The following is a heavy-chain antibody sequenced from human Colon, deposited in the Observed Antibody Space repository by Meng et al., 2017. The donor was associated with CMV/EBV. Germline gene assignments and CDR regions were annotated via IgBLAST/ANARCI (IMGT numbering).Heavy chain of an antibody. J-gene: IGHJ4*02. CDR3: VRSSGWSLFDY. Sequence: QGQLRQFGVGVKGPGASVKVSCKTSGYTFSDYYMHWVRQAPGQGLEWMGWIRSDGSATNYAQKFRGRVTMTRDASVSTAYMELSGLTSDDTAVYFCVRSSGWSLFDYWGPGALVTVSS. CDR1: GYTFSDYY. D-gene: IGHD6-19*01. V-gene: IGHV1-2*02. CDR2: IRSDGSAT.